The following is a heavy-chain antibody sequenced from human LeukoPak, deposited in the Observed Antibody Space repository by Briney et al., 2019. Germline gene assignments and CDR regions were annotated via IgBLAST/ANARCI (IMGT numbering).Heavy chain of an antibody. J-gene: IGHJ4*02. Sequence: ASVKVSCKVSGYTLTELSMHWVRQAPGKGLEWMGGFDPEDGETIYAQKFQGRVTMTEDTSTDTAYMELSSLRSEDTAVYYCATDPGIAAADGYWGQGTLVTVSS. CDR1: GYTLTELS. CDR3: ATDPGIAAADGY. V-gene: IGHV1-24*01. CDR2: FDPEDGET. D-gene: IGHD6-13*01.